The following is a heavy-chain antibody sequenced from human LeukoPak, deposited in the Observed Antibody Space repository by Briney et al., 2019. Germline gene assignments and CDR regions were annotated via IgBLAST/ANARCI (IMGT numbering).Heavy chain of an antibody. CDR2: MKSKPEGGTT. V-gene: IGHV3-15*01. J-gene: IGHJ5*02. CDR1: GFTFVNAS. CDR3: TTGNA. Sequence: GGSLRLSCLTSGFTFVNASMSWVRQAPGKGLEWVGLMKSKPEGGTTFYAAPVKDGFSISRDDSRNTLYLQINSLTIGDTGVYYCTTGNAWGQGTLVTVSS.